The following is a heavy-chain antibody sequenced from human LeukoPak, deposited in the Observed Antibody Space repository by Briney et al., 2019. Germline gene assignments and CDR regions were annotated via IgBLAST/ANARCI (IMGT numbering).Heavy chain of an antibody. Sequence: SETLSLTCTVSGGSISGGGYYWSWIRQPPGKGLEWIGYIYHSGSTYYNPSLKSRVTISVDRSKSQFSLKLSSVTAADTAVYYCARGAAAAGMDYWGQGTLVTVSS. D-gene: IGHD6-13*01. CDR1: GGSISGGGYY. CDR2: IYHSGST. CDR3: ARGAAAAGMDY. J-gene: IGHJ4*02. V-gene: IGHV4-30-2*01.